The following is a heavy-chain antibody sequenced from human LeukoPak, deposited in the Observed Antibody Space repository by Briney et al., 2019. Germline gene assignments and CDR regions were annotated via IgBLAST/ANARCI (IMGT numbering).Heavy chain of an antibody. CDR3: ARGRLRYVDY. CDR2: INHSGST. V-gene: IGHV4-34*01. J-gene: IGHJ4*02. CDR1: GGSFSGYY. Sequence: SETLSLTCVVYGGSFSGYYWSWIRQPPGKGLEWIGEINHSGSTNYNPSLKSRVTISVDTSKNQFSLKLSSVTAADTAVYYCARGRLRYVDYWGQGTLVTVSS. D-gene: IGHD3-9*01.